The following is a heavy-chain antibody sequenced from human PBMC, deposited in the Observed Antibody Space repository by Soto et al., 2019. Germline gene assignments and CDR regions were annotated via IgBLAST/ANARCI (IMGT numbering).Heavy chain of an antibody. D-gene: IGHD6-19*01. V-gene: IGHV1-2*04. CDR3: ARARSSGWRYDAFDI. Sequence: ASVKVSCKDSGYTFTSYAINWVRQAPGQGLEWMGWINPNSGGTNYAQKLQGWVTMTRDTSISTAYMELSRLRSDDTALYYCARARSSGWRYDAFDIWGQGTMVTVSS. J-gene: IGHJ3*02. CDR2: INPNSGGT. CDR1: GYTFTSYA.